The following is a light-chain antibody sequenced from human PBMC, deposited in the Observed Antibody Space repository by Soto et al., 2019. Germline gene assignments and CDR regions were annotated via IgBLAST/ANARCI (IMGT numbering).Light chain of an antibody. CDR1: QDIGTF. V-gene: IGKV1-39*01. J-gene: IGKJ3*01. Sequence: DFQMTQSPSSLSASVGDRVTITCRASQDIGTFLNWYQQKPGKPPNLLIYAASNLLSGVSSRFSGSGSGTDFTLTISSLQPEDFATYYCQQSYSTPQITFGPGTTVDVK. CDR2: AAS. CDR3: QQSYSTPQIT.